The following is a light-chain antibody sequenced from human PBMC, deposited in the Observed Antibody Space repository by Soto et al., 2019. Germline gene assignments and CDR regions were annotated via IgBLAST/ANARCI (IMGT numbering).Light chain of an antibody. CDR1: QSVSSN. V-gene: IGKV3-15*01. J-gene: IGKJ5*01. Sequence: EIVMTQSPATLSVSPGEGATLSCRASQSVSSNLAWYQQKPGQAPRLLIYDASTRATHILARFSGSGSGTEFTLTISSLQSEDFAVYYCQQYNSWPYTFGQGTRLEIK. CDR2: DAS. CDR3: QQYNSWPYT.